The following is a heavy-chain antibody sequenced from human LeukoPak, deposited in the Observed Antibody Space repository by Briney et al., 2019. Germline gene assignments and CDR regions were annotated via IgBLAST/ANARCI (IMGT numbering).Heavy chain of an antibody. V-gene: IGHV3-30*04. CDR1: GFTFRNFV. CDR2: ISYDGSNK. D-gene: IGHD4-17*01. J-gene: IGHJ4*02. CDR3: ARDATGDGDLES. Sequence: PGRSLRLSCAASGFTFRNFVMHWVRQAPGKGLEWVSVISYDGSNKYYADSVKGRFTISRDNSKNTLYLQMNSLRSEDTALYYCARDATGDGDLESGGQGTLVTVSP.